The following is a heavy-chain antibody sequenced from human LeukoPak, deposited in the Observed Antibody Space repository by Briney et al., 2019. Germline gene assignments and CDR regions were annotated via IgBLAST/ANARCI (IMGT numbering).Heavy chain of an antibody. J-gene: IGHJ4*02. Sequence: GGSLRLSCAASGFTFSSYAMHWVRQAPGKGLEWVAVISYDGSNKYYADSVKGRFTISRDNSKNTLYLQMNSLRAEDTAVYYCARFLVGQGEQLVSYYFDYWGQGTLVTVSS. CDR1: GFTFSSYA. V-gene: IGHV3-30-3*01. CDR2: ISYDGSNK. CDR3: ARFLVGQGEQLVSYYFDY. D-gene: IGHD6-6*01.